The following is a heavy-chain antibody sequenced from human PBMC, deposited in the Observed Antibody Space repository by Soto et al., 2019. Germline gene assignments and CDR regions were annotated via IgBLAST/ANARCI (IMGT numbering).Heavy chain of an antibody. V-gene: IGHV3-74*01. CDR2: MNSDGSII. Sequence: PGGSLRLSCAVAGYTFRNHWMHWVRQAPGKGLEWVSRMNSDGSIINYKDSVKGRFTVSRDNAKNTLYLQMNSLRVEDTAVYYCATAEVGYWGPGTLVTVSS. CDR3: ATAEVGY. J-gene: IGHJ4*02. CDR1: GYTFRNHW.